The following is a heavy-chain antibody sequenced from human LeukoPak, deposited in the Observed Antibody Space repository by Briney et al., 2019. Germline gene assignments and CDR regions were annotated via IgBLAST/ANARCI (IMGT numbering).Heavy chain of an antibody. Sequence: ASVKVSCKASGYTFTGYYMHWVRQAPGQGLEWMGWINPNSGGTNYAQKFQGRGTMTRDTSISTAYMELSRLRSDDTAVYYCARAGDIVVVPAAPAAYYYMDVWGKGTTVTVSS. V-gene: IGHV1-2*02. CDR1: GYTFTGYY. D-gene: IGHD2-2*01. CDR2: INPNSGGT. J-gene: IGHJ6*03. CDR3: ARAGDIVVVPAAPAAYYYMDV.